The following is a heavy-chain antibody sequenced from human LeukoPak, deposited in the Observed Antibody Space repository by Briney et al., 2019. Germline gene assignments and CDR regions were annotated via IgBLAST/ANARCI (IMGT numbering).Heavy chain of an antibody. CDR1: GFTFSSYG. CDR2: VSSGGNS. CDR3: AKDRYSDNTGHHYENEY. D-gene: IGHD3-22*01. V-gene: IGHV3-23*01. J-gene: IGHJ4*02. Sequence: GGSLRLSCTASGFTFSSYGMSWVRQAPGKGLDWVSAVSSGGNSNYADSVTGRFTISRDNSKNTLYLQMNSLRAEDTAVYYCAKDRYSDNTGHHYENEYWGQGTLVTVSS.